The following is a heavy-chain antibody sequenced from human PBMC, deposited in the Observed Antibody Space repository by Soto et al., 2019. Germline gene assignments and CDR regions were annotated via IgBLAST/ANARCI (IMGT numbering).Heavy chain of an antibody. Sequence: QVQLVESGGGVVQPGRSLRLSCAASGFTFSSYGMHWVRQAPGKGLEWVAVISYDGSNKYYADSVKGRFTISRDNSKNXLXXQMNSLRAEDTAVYYCAKDTVGYIAPYDYYYGMDVWGQGTTVTVSS. CDR1: GFTFSSYG. CDR2: ISYDGSNK. CDR3: AKDTVGYIAPYDYYYGMDV. V-gene: IGHV3-30*18. D-gene: IGHD6-13*01. J-gene: IGHJ6*02.